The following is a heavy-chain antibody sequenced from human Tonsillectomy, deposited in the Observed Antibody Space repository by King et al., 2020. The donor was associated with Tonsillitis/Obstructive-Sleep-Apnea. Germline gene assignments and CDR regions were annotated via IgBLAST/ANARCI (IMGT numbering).Heavy chain of an antibody. V-gene: IGHV3-7*03. D-gene: IGHD3-10*01. J-gene: IGHJ2*01. CDR1: GFTFSNYW. Sequence: VQLVESGGGLVQPGGSLRLSCAASGFTFSNYWVYWVRQAPGKGLEWVANIKQDGSEKYYVDSVKGRFTISRDNAKNSLYLQMNSLRAEDTAVYYCARDKAGGWYFDRWGRGTLVTVSS. CDR2: IKQDGSEK. CDR3: ARDKAGGWYFDR.